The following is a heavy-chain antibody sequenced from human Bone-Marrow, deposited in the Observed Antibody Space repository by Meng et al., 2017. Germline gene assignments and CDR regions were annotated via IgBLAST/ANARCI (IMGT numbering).Heavy chain of an antibody. D-gene: IGHD6-13*01. V-gene: IGHV3-11*01. J-gene: IGHJ3*02. CDR1: GFTFSDYY. CDR2: ISSSGSTI. Sequence: GGSLRLSCAASGFTFSDYYMSWIRQAPGKGLEWVSYISSSGSTIYYADSVKGRFTISRDNAKNSLYLQMNSLRADETAVYYCAKAVTDRSGSWRYAFDIWGQGTMVTVSS. CDR3: AKAVTDRSGSWRYAFDI.